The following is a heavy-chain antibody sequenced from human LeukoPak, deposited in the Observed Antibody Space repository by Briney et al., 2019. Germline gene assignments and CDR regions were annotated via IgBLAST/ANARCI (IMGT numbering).Heavy chain of an antibody. D-gene: IGHD3-3*01. CDR2: IKQDGSEK. CDR3: ARDQYYDFWSGYLPYYYMDV. V-gene: IGHV3-7*01. J-gene: IGHJ6*03. CDR1: GFTFSSYW. Sequence: GGSLRLSCAASGFTFSSYWMSWVRQAPGKGLEWVANIKQDGSEKYYVDSVKGRFTISRDNAKNSLYLQMNSLRAEDTAVYYCARDQYYDFWSGYLPYYYMDVWGKGTTVTVSS.